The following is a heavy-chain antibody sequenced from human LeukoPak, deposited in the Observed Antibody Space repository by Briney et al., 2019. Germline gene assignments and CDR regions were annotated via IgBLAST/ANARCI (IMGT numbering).Heavy chain of an antibody. J-gene: IGHJ4*02. Sequence: ASVKVSCKASGYTFTSYSISWVRQAPGQGLEWMGWISAYNGNTNYAQKLQGRVTMTADTSTSTAYMELRSLRSDDTAVYYCARDLYDYVWGSYRYNPHPFDYWGQGTLVTVSS. D-gene: IGHD3-16*02. CDR1: GYTFTSYS. CDR2: ISAYNGNT. V-gene: IGHV1-18*01. CDR3: ARDLYDYVWGSYRYNPHPFDY.